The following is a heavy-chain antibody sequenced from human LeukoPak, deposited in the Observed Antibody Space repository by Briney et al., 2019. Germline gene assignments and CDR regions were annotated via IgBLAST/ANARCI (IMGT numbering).Heavy chain of an antibody. CDR2: INPSGGST. CDR3: ARDLEDATEDY. CDR1: GYTFTSYY. Sequence: ASVKVSCKASGYTFTSYYMHWVRQAPGQGLEWMGIINPSGGSTSYAQKFRGRVTMTRDTSTSTVYMELSSLRSEDTAVYYCARDLEDATEDYWGQGTLVTVSS. J-gene: IGHJ4*02. V-gene: IGHV1-46*01.